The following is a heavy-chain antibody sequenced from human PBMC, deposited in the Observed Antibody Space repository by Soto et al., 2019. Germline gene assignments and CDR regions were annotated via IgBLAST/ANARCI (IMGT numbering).Heavy chain of an antibody. D-gene: IGHD3-16*01. CDR1: GGSISGYY. J-gene: IGHJ6*02. CDR3: ARGAWVMDV. Sequence: QVQLQESGPGLVKPSETLSLTCTVSGGSISGYYWSWIREPPGKGLEWIGYIYYSGSTNYNPSLKSRVTISVDTSKNQFSLKLSSVTAADTAVYYCARGAWVMDVWGQGTTVTVSS. CDR2: IYYSGST. V-gene: IGHV4-59*08.